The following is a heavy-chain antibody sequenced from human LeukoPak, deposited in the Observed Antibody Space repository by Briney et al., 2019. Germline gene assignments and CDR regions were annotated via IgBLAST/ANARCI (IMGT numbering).Heavy chain of an antibody. Sequence: PSETLSLTCTVSGGSISSGSYYWSWIRQPAGTGLEWIGRIYTSGSTNYNPSLKSRVAISVDTSKNQFSLKLSSVPAADTAVYYCARSGLYCSGGSCRNWFDPWGQGTLVTVSS. D-gene: IGHD2-15*01. CDR1: GGSISSGSYY. CDR3: ARSGLYCSGGSCRNWFDP. CDR2: IYTSGST. V-gene: IGHV4-61*02. J-gene: IGHJ5*02.